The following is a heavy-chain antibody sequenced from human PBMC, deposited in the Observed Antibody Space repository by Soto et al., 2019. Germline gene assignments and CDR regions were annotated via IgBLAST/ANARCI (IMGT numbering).Heavy chain of an antibody. CDR2: IKTKTDGGTT. CDR1: GFTFSNAW. D-gene: IGHD2-15*01. CDR3: TTIRWFTYYFDY. V-gene: IGHV3-15*01. J-gene: IGHJ4*02. Sequence: EVQLVESGGGLVKPGGSLRLSCAASGFTFSNAWMSWVRQAPGTGLEWVARIKTKTDGGTTDYAAPVKGRFTISRDDSKNRLYLQMNSLITEDTAVYYCTTIRWFTYYFDYWGQGTLVTVSS.